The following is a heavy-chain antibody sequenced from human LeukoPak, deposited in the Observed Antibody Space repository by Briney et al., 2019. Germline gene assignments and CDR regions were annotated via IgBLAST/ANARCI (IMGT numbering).Heavy chain of an antibody. V-gene: IGHV1-18*01. Sequence: ASVKVSSKASGYTFTSYGISWVRQAPGQGLEWMGWISAYNGNTDYAQSLQGRVTMTIDTSTSTVYMELRSLRSDDTAAYYCARDAGRTYDLDYWGQGTLVTVSS. J-gene: IGHJ4*02. CDR1: GYTFTSYG. D-gene: IGHD3-16*01. CDR3: ARDAGRTYDLDY. CDR2: ISAYNGNT.